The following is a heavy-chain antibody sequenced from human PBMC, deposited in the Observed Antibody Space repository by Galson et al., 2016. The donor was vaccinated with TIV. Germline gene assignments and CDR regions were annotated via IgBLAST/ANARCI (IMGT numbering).Heavy chain of an antibody. CDR2: ISWNSGNI. CDR3: VKANVYLGLVVADGAFDI. J-gene: IGHJ3*02. D-gene: IGHD3-22*01. Sequence: SLRLSCAASGFIFDEYAMHWVRQAPGKGLERVSGISWNSGNIGYADSVKGRFTITRDNAKNSLYLQMNSLRPEDTALYHCVKANVYLGLVVADGAFDIWGQGTMVTVSS. CDR1: GFIFDEYA. V-gene: IGHV3-9*01.